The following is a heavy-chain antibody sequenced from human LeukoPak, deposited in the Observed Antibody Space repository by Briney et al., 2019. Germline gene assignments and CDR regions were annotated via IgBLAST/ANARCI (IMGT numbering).Heavy chain of an antibody. V-gene: IGHV1-69*05. Sequence: GASVKVSCKASGGTFSSYAISWVRQAPGQGREWTGRIIPIFGTANYAQKFQGRVTITTDESTSTAYMELSSLRSEDTAVYYCARGRGDSSDIVFDYWGQGTLVTVSS. D-gene: IGHD3-22*01. CDR3: ARGRGDSSDIVFDY. J-gene: IGHJ4*02. CDR2: IIPIFGTA. CDR1: GGTFSSYA.